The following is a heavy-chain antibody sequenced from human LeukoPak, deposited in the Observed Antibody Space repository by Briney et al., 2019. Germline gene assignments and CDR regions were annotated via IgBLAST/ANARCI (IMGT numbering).Heavy chain of an antibody. Sequence: KASETLSLTCTVSGGSISSYYWSWIRQPPGKGLEWIGYIYYSGSTNYNPSLKSRVTISVDTSKNQFSPKLSSVTAADTAVYYCARAGGDYPITFDPWGQGTLVTVSS. V-gene: IGHV4-59*01. CDR2: IYYSGST. CDR1: GGSISSYY. D-gene: IGHD4-17*01. J-gene: IGHJ5*02. CDR3: ARAGGDYPITFDP.